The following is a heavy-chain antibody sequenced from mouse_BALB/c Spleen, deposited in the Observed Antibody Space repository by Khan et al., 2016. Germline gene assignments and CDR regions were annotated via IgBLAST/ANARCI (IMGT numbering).Heavy chain of an antibody. CDR3: ARYYYGGAPWFAY. V-gene: IGHV3-1*02. Sequence: EVQLQESGPDLVKPSQSLSLTCTATGFSFTSDYSWHWIRQFPGNKLEWMGYIHYSGSTNYNPSLKSRIPITRDTSKNQFFLQLNSMTTEDTASFYCARYYYGGAPWFAYWGQGTLVTVSA. D-gene: IGHD1-1*01. CDR2: IHYSGST. CDR1: GFSFTSDYS. J-gene: IGHJ3*01.